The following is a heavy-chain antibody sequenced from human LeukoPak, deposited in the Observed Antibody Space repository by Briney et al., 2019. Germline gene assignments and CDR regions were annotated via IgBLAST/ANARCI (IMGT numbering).Heavy chain of an antibody. V-gene: IGHV2-5*01. CDR2: IYWNDDK. CDR1: GFSLNTSAVG. Sequence: KESGPTLVKPTQTLTLTCTFSGFSLNTSAVGVGWIRQPPGKALEWLAVIYWNDDKRYSPSLNSRLTITKDTSKNQVILTMTNMDPVDTATYYCGHIPDYVWGSYRFDWFDPWGQGTLVTVSS. D-gene: IGHD3-16*02. CDR3: GHIPDYVWGSYRFDWFDP. J-gene: IGHJ5*02.